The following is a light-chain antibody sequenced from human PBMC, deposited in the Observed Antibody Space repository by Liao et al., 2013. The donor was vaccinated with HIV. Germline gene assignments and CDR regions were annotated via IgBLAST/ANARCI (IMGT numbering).Light chain of an antibody. V-gene: IGLV3-1*01. CDR2: QDS. CDR3: YSAADTSGG. Sequence: SYELTQPPSVSVSPGQTASITCSGDKLGDKYACWYQQKPGQSPVLVIYQDSKRPSGIPERFSGSSSGTTVTLTISGAQVEDEADYYCYSAADTSGGVGG. CDR1: KLGDKY. J-gene: IGLJ7*01.